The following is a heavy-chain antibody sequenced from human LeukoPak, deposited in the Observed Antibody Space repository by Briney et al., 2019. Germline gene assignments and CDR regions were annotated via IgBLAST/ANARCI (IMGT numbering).Heavy chain of an antibody. D-gene: IGHD6-19*01. CDR1: GFTFSSYN. J-gene: IGHJ4*02. V-gene: IGHV3-21*01. Sequence: GGSLRLSCTASGFTFSSYNMNWVRQAPGKGLEWVSSITSSSTYIYYGDSVKGRFTISRDNAKNSLYLQMNSLTAEDTAVYYCVRGVKWLVGWGQGTLVTVSS. CDR2: ITSSSTYI. CDR3: VRGVKWLVG.